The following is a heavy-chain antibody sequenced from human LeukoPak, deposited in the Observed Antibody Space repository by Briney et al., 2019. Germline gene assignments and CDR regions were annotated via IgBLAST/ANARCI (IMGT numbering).Heavy chain of an antibody. CDR3: ARDKRHSYGRYFDP. D-gene: IGHD5-18*01. J-gene: IGHJ4*02. V-gene: IGHV4-59*01. CDR1: GDSISTYH. CDR2: MQFNGNS. Sequence: PSETLSLTCSVSGDSISTYHWSWIRKPPGKGLEWIGYMQFNGNSNYNPSLKNRVNIFVDMSKNQFVLNLRSVTAADTAVYYCARDKRHSYGRYFDPWGQGMLVTVSS.